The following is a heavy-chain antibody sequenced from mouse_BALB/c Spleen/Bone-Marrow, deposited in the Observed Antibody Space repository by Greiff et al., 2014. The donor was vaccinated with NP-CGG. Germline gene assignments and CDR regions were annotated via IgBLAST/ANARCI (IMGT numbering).Heavy chain of an antibody. D-gene: IGHD4-1*01. Sequence: VQLQESGAELARPGASVKMSCKASGYTFTSYTMHWVKQRPGQGLEWIGYINPSSGYTNYNQKFKDKATFTADKSSSTAYMQLSSLTSEDSAVYYCARERNWDSFAYWGQGTLVTVSA. CDR1: GYTFTSYT. V-gene: IGHV1-4*01. J-gene: IGHJ3*01. CDR2: INPSSGYT. CDR3: ARERNWDSFAY.